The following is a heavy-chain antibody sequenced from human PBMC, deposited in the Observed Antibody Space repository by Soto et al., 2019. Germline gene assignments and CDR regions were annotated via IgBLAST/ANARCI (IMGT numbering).Heavy chain of an antibody. Sequence: QVHLVQSGAEMKKPGSSVKVSCKVSGGDLTNSGISWVRQAPGQGLEWMGGIFPLLAMVDYSQKFQGRVTITADESTNTAYMDLGSIRSEDTAVYYCATEDGAGFKSWGQGTLVIVSS. J-gene: IGHJ4*02. D-gene: IGHD1-26*01. V-gene: IGHV1-69*04. CDR1: GGDLTNSG. CDR3: ATEDGAGFKS. CDR2: IFPLLAMV.